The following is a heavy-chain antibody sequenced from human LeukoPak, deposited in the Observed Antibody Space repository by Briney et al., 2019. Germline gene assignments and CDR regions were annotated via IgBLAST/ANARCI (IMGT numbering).Heavy chain of an antibody. Sequence: SETLSLTXAVYGGSFSGYYWSWIRQPPGKGLEWIGEINHSGSTNYNPSLKSRVTISVDTSKNQFSLKLSSVTAADTAVYYCARGVVFWSGYYRIPDRGHWFDPWGQGTLVTVSS. CDR2: INHSGST. CDR1: GGSFSGYY. CDR3: ARGVVFWSGYYRIPDRGHWFDP. V-gene: IGHV4-34*01. D-gene: IGHD3-3*01. J-gene: IGHJ5*02.